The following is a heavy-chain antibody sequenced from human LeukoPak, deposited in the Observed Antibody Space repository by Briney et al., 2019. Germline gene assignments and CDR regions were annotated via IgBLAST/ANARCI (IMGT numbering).Heavy chain of an antibody. CDR3: AQGPVAVAEFYYFDY. V-gene: IGHV3-23*01. CDR2: ISGSGGST. D-gene: IGHD6-19*01. J-gene: IGHJ4*02. CDR1: GFTFSSYA. Sequence: GGSLRLSCAASGFTFSSYAMSWVRQAPGKGLEWVSAISGSGGSTYYADSVKGRFTISRDNSKNTLYLQMNSPRAEDTAVYYCAQGPVAVAEFYYFDYWGQGTLVTVSS.